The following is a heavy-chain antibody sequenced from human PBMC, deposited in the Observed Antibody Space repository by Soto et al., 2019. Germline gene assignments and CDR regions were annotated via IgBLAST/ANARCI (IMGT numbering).Heavy chain of an antibody. V-gene: IGHV3-23*01. Sequence: GSLRLSCAASGFTLTSYPMTWVRQAPGKGLQWVASVSVDPGNTYYADAVKGRFTISRDNSRKTVYLQMNNVTAEDTAVYYCAKDGIRGIHIDNWGQGTLVTVSS. CDR3: AKDGIRGIHIDN. CDR1: GFTLTSYP. CDR2: VSVDPGNT. J-gene: IGHJ4*02.